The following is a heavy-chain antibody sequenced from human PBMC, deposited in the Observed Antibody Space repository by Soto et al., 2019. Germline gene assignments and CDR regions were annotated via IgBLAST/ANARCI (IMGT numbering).Heavy chain of an antibody. CDR3: ARYSSNWFQTEGMDV. CDR2: IDTSGNT. D-gene: IGHD6-13*01. CDR1: GGSISTYY. Sequence: PSETLSLTCTVSGGSISTYYWSWIRQPAGKGPEWIGRIDTSGNTNYNPSLKSRVTMSVDTSKKQFSLKLTSVAAADTAVYYCARYSSNWFQTEGMDVWGQGTTVTVSS. V-gene: IGHV4-4*07. J-gene: IGHJ6*02.